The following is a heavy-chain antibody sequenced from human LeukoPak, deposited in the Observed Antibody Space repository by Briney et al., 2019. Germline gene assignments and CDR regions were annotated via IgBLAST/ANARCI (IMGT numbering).Heavy chain of an antibody. CDR1: TDSISSYY. D-gene: IGHD5-18*01. V-gene: IGHV4-59*01. CDR3: ARAGGYSYGHIDY. Sequence: PSETLSLTCTVSTDSISSYYWSGIRQPPGKGLEWIGYISYSGSTNYNPSLKSRVTISVDTSKNQFSLKLSSVTAADTAVYYCARAGGYSYGHIDYWGQGTLVTVSS. CDR2: ISYSGST. J-gene: IGHJ4*02.